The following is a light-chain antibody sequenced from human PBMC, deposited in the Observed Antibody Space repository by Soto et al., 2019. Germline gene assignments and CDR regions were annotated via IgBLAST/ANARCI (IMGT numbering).Light chain of an antibody. CDR3: QHNSSAWT. CDR2: NES. J-gene: IGKJ1*01. Sequence: DIRMTQSAATLSASLGARVTITCRASQGSSSWLAGYQQKPVKSPKLRVYNESSLESGVPSRFSGSASGTESTLTISSLKPDDVATYYCQHNSSAWTFGEGTKVDIK. CDR1: QGSSSW. V-gene: IGKV1-5*03.